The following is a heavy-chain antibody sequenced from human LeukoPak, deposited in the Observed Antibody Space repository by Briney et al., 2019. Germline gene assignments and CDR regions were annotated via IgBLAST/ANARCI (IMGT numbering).Heavy chain of an antibody. D-gene: IGHD3-16*02. V-gene: IGHV4-34*01. CDR3: AREDYDYVWGSYRYPNWFDP. J-gene: IGHJ5*02. CDR1: GGSFRGYY. Sequence: SETLSLTCAVYGGSFRGYYWSWIRQPPGKGLEWIGEINHSGSTNYNPSLKSRVTISVDTSKNQFSLKLSSVTAADTAVYYCAREDYDYVWGSYRYPNWFDPWGQGTLVTVSS. CDR2: INHSGST.